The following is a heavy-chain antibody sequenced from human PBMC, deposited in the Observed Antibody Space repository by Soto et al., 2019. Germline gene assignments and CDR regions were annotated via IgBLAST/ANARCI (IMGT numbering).Heavy chain of an antibody. J-gene: IGHJ4*02. CDR3: ARDGGGLAH. CDR1: GFTLGSYS. CDR2: ISPDGTST. Sequence: PGGSLTLSCAGPGFTLGSYSMHWVRQAPGKGLVWVSRISPDGTSTSNADSVKGRFTISRDNTKNTLHLQMDSLRVGDTAVYYCARDGGGLAHWGQGTLVTVAS. V-gene: IGHV3-74*01. D-gene: IGHD3-16*01.